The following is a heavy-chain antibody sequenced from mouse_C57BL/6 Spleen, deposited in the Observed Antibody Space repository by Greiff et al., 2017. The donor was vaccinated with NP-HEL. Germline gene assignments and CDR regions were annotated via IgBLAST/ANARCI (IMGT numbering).Heavy chain of an antibody. D-gene: IGHD1-1*01. Sequence: VQLQQPGAELVKPGASVKLSCKASGYTFTSYWMQWVKQRPGQGLEWIGEIDPSDSYTNYNQKFKGKATLTVDTSSSTAYMQLSSLTSEDSAVYYCASMSTVVRGFAYWGQGTLVTVSA. CDR2: IDPSDSYT. V-gene: IGHV1-50*01. CDR3: ASMSTVVRGFAY. CDR1: GYTFTSYW. J-gene: IGHJ3*01.